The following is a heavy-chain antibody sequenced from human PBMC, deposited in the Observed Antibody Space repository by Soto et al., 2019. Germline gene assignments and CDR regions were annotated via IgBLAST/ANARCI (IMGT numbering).Heavy chain of an antibody. CDR1: GFNVGAFA. CDR2: ISVGDGVI. D-gene: IGHD1-26*01. CDR3: TAETVDGIGWLDS. Sequence: EVQLLESGGDLVQPGGSLRLSCAASGFNVGAFAVNWVRQAPGKGLEWVSGISVGDGVIYYADSVRGRFSISRDASENSPQLQLISLRVADTALYYCTAETVDGIGWLDSWGPGTLVTVSS. J-gene: IGHJ4*02. V-gene: IGHV3-23*01.